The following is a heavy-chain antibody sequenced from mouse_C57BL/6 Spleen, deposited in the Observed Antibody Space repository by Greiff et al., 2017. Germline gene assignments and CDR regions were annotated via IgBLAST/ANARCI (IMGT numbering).Heavy chain of an antibody. D-gene: IGHD2-3*01. V-gene: IGHV1-82*01. J-gene: IGHJ4*01. CDR2: IYPGDGDT. Sequence: QVQLQQSGPELVKPGASVKISCKASGYAFSSSWMNWVKQRPGKGLEWIGRIYPGDGDTNYNGKFKGKATLTADKSSSTAYMQLSSLTSDDSAVYFCASHDGYYDAMDYWGQGTSVTVSS. CDR1: GYAFSSSW. CDR3: ASHDGYYDAMDY.